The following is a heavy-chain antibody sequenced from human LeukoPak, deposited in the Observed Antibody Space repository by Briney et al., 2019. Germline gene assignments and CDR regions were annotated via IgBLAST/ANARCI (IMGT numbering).Heavy chain of an antibody. J-gene: IGHJ4*02. V-gene: IGHV1-69*04. CDR1: GGTFSSYA. CDR3: ARDPGITGTTSRDY. D-gene: IGHD1-20*01. CDR2: IIPILGIA. Sequence: SVKVSCKASGGTFSSYAISWVRQAPGQGLEWMGRIIPILGIANYAQKLQGRVTMTTDTSTSTAYMELRSLRSDDTAVYYCARDPGITGTTSRDYWGQGTLVTVSS.